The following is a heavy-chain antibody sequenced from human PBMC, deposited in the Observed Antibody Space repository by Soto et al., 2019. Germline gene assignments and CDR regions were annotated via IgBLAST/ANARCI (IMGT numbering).Heavy chain of an antibody. CDR2: ISGSGGST. Sequence: GGSLRLSYAASGFTFSSYAMSWVRQAPGKGLEWVSAISGSGGSTYYADSVKGRVTISRDNSKNTLYLKMNSLRAEDTAVYYCANLHSSSSGEFWFWYYWGQGTLVTVSS. CDR1: GFTFSSYA. V-gene: IGHV3-23*01. CDR3: ANLHSSSSGEFWFWYY. J-gene: IGHJ4*02. D-gene: IGHD6-6*01.